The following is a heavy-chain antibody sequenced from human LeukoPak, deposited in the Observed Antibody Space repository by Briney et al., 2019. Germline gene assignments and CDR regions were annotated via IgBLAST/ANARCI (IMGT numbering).Heavy chain of an antibody. D-gene: IGHD2-2*01. CDR2: IIPIFGTA. CDR1: GGTFSSYA. CDR3: ARDLPGYCSSTSCYFENWFDP. V-gene: IGHV1-69*05. Sequence: SVKVSCKASGGTFSSYAISWVRQAPGQGLEWMGRIIPIFGTANYAQKFQGRVTITRDEYTSTAYMELSSLRSEDTAVYYCARDLPGYCSSTSCYFENWFDPWGQGTLVTVSS. J-gene: IGHJ5*02.